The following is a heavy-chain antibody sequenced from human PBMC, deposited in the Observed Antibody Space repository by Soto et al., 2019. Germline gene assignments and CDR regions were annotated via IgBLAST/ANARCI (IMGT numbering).Heavy chain of an antibody. Sequence: SVKVSCKASGYTFTGYYVHWVRQAPGQGLEWMGGITPIFGTAMYAQKFQGRVTITADESTSTVYMELNSLTFEDAAVYYCAADGNTGRYVGVQYSEYWGQGSLVTVSS. J-gene: IGHJ4*02. V-gene: IGHV1-69*13. CDR2: ITPIFGTA. CDR3: AADGNTGRYVGVQYSEY. CDR1: GYTFTGYY. D-gene: IGHD3-16*01.